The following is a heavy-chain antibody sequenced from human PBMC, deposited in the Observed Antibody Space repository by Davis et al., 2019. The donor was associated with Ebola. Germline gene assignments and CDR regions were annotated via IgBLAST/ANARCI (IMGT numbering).Heavy chain of an antibody. Sequence: GESLKTSCAASGFTFSSYGMHWVRQAPGKGLEWVAVISYDGSNKYYADSVKGRFTISRDNSKNTLYLQMNSLRAEDTAVYYCASEPGGYCSSTSCSPNSKDAFDIWGQGTMVTVSS. D-gene: IGHD2-2*01. CDR1: GFTFSSYG. CDR3: ASEPGGYCSSTSCSPNSKDAFDI. CDR2: ISYDGSNK. V-gene: IGHV3-30*03. J-gene: IGHJ3*02.